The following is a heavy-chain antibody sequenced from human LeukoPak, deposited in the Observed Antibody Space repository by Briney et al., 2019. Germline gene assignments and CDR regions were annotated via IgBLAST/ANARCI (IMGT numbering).Heavy chain of an antibody. CDR1: GGTFSSYA. Sequence: KVSCKASGGTFSSYAIIWVRQAPGQGLEWMGRIIPILGIANYAQKFQGRVTITADKSTSTAYMELSSLRSEDTAVYYCARGKEYSYGPTGYWGQGTLVTVSS. J-gene: IGHJ4*02. D-gene: IGHD5-18*01. V-gene: IGHV1-69*04. CDR3: ARGKEYSYGPTGY. CDR2: IIPILGIA.